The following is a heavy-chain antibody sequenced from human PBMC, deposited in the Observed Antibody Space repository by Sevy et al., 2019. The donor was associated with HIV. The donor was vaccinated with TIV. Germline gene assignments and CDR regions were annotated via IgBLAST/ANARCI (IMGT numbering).Heavy chain of an antibody. CDR1: GFTFKSYG. D-gene: IGHD4-17*01. J-gene: IGHJ6*02. Sequence: GGSLRLSCAASGFTFKSYGMHWVRQAPGKGLEWVTFIRNDGSTKYYADSVRGRFTASSDNSKNTLYLHMNSLRPEDTAVYYCVKGPHPAVTTSYALDVWGQGTTVTVSS. CDR3: VKGPHPAVTTSYALDV. CDR2: IRNDGSTK. V-gene: IGHV3-30*02.